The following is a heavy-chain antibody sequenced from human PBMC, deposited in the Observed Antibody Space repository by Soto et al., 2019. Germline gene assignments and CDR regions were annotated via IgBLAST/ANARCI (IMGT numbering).Heavy chain of an antibody. Sequence: EVQLVESGGGLVQPGESLRLSCAASGFTFSSYWMHWVRQAPGKGLVWVSRINRDGSRTNYADSVKGRFTVSRDNAKNTQYLQMNSLSAEDTAFYYCARVLTGSWNWFDPWGQGTLVTVSS. V-gene: IGHV3-74*01. J-gene: IGHJ5*02. CDR1: GFTFSSYW. CDR2: INRDGSRT. CDR3: ARVLTGSWNWFDP. D-gene: IGHD6-13*01.